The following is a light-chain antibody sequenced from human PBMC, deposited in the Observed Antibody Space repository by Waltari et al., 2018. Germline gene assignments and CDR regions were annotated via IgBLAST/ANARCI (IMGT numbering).Light chain of an antibody. CDR1: QSLLDTSTNKNY. CDR3: QQHYSTSWT. Sequence: DIVMTQSPDSLPVSLGERATINCKSSQSLLDTSTNKNYLAWYQQKPGQSPKLLIYWASTRESGVPDRFSGSGSGTDFTLSISTLQAEDVAVYYCQQHYSTSWTFGRGTKVDIE. J-gene: IGKJ1*01. V-gene: IGKV4-1*01. CDR2: WAS.